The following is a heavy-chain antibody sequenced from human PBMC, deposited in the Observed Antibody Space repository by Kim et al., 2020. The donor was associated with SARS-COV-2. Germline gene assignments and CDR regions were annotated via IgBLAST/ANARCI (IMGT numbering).Heavy chain of an antibody. CDR3: ARVGVIWGFDS. CDR2: K. Sequence: KYYVDSVRGRFTSARDNPKNSLYLQMHSLRAEDTDVYYCARVGVIWGFDSWGHGTLVTVSS. V-gene: IGHV3-7*01. J-gene: IGHJ4*01. D-gene: IGHD3-10*01.